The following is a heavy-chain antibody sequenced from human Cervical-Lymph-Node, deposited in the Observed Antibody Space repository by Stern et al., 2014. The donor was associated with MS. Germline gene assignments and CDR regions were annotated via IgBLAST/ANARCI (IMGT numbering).Heavy chain of an antibody. CDR2: ISYDVTNK. J-gene: IGHJ4*02. D-gene: IGHD7-27*01. Sequence: VHLVESGGGVVQPGRSLRLSCAASGFTFNNSAMHWVRQAPGKGLEWVAVISYDVTNKYYTDSVKGRFTISRDNSKNTLFLQMNSLRTEDTAVYYCAKDLLGYFDYWGQGTLVTVSS. CDR1: GFTFNNSA. CDR3: AKDLLGYFDY. V-gene: IGHV3-30*18.